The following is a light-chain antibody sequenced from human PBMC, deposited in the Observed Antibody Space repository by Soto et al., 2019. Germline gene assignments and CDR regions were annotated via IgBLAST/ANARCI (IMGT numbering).Light chain of an antibody. V-gene: IGKV2-28*01. CDR3: MQCVLMPPLT. CDR2: LAS. CDR1: QSLQHSNGYNY. J-gene: IGKJ5*01. Sequence: IVMTQSPLSLPVTPGEPASISCRSSQSLQHSNGYNYLDWYFQKPGQSPQLLIHLASNRAYGVPVKFSGSESGTDFTLKISSVEAEDVGLYYCMQCVLMPPLTVGEGTRLEIK.